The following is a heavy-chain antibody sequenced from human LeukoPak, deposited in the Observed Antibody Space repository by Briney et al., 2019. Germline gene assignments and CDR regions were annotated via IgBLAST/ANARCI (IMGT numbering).Heavy chain of an antibody. Sequence: SETLSLTCTVSGGSISSGSYYWSWIRQPAGKGLEWIGRIYTSGSTNYNPSLKSRVTISVDTSKNQFSLKLSSVTAADTAVYYCARVVRYYDSSGYINGYYMDVWGKGTTVTISS. J-gene: IGHJ6*03. CDR2: IYTSGST. D-gene: IGHD3-22*01. CDR3: ARVVRYYDSSGYINGYYMDV. CDR1: GGSISSGSYY. V-gene: IGHV4-61*02.